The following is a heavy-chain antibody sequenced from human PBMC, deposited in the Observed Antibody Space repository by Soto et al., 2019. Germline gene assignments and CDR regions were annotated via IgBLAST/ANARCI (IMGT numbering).Heavy chain of an antibody. J-gene: IGHJ4*02. CDR2: INAGNGNT. D-gene: IGHD6-19*01. CDR3: ARAVAVPADFDY. V-gene: IGHV1-3*05. CDR1: GYTFTGYA. Sequence: QVQLVQSGAEEKKPGASVKVSCKASGYTFTGYAMHWVRQAPGQRLEWMGGINAGNGNTKYSQKFQGRVTITRDTSASTAYMELSSLRSEETAVFYCARAVAVPADFDYWGQGTLVTVSS.